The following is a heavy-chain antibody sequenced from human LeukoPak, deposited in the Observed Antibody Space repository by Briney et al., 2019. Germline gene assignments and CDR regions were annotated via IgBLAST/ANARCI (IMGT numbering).Heavy chain of an antibody. CDR1: GYTFTDFF. D-gene: IGHD2/OR15-2a*01. V-gene: IGHV1-2*02. CDR3: AKDRQFLQYVDYYYYGNDV. J-gene: IGHJ6*02. Sequence: ASVKVSCKASGYTFTDFFVHGVRQAPGQGLEWMGWINPNSGATNYAQKFQGRVTMTRDTSIGPAYMELTRLRSDDTALYYCAKDRQFLQYVDYYYYGNDVCGQGTTVTVSS. CDR2: INPNSGAT.